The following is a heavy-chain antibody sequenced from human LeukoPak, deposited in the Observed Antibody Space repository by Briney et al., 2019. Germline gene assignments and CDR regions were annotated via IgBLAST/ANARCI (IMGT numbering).Heavy chain of an antibody. D-gene: IGHD2-2*01. J-gene: IGHJ5*02. CDR3: ARDLIVVVPAAMPAGVFDP. CDR1: GFTFSSYE. Sequence: PGGSLRLSCAASGFTFSSYEMNWVRQAPGKGLEGVSYISSSGSTIYYADSVKGRFTISRDNAKNSLYLQMNSLRAEDTAVYYCARDLIVVVPAAMPAGVFDPWGQGTLVTVSS. V-gene: IGHV3-48*03. CDR2: ISSSGSTI.